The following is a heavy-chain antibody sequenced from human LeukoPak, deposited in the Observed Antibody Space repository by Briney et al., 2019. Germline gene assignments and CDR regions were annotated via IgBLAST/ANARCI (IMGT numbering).Heavy chain of an antibody. J-gene: IGHJ5*02. CDR3: AGQRLRYFDWLLTDALPTHLRTGMYNWFDP. D-gene: IGHD3-9*01. CDR2: IYTSGST. V-gene: IGHV4-4*07. Sequence: SETLSLTCTVSGGSISSYYWSWIRQPAGKGLEWIGRIYTSGSTNYNPSLKSRVTMSVDTSKNQFSLKLSSVTAADTAVYYCAGQRLRYFDWLLTDALPTHLRTGMYNWFDPWGQGTLVTVSS. CDR1: GGSISSYY.